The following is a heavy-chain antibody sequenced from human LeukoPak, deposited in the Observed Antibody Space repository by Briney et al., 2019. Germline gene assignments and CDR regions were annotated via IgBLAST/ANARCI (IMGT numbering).Heavy chain of an antibody. Sequence: SETLSLTCTVSGYSISSGYYWGWIRQPPGKGLEWIGSIYHSGSTYYNPTLKSRVTISVDTSKNQFSLKLSSVTAADTAVYYCAMVDTAMVHGDGDYWGQGTLVTVSS. CDR3: AMVDTAMVHGDGDY. CDR1: GYSISSGYY. V-gene: IGHV4-38-2*02. CDR2: IYHSGST. J-gene: IGHJ4*02. D-gene: IGHD5-18*01.